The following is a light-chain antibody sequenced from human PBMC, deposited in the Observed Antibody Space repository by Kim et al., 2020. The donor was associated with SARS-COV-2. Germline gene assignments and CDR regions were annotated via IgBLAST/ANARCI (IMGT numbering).Light chain of an antibody. CDR2: NVN. CDR3: CSYTNSATWV. V-gene: IGLV2-11*01. Sequence: QSALIQPPSVSGSPGQPVTISCTGASSDVATYDYVSWYQQHPGTVPKSMIYNVNTQPSGVPDRFSGSKSSNTASMTISGLQAEDEADLQCCSYTNSATWVFGGGTQLTVL. J-gene: IGLJ3*02. CDR1: SSDVATYDY.